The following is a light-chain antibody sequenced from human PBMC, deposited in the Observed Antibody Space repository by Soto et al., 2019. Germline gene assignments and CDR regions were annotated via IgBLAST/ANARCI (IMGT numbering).Light chain of an antibody. V-gene: IGKV3-15*01. CDR2: GAS. CDR1: QSVSSSY. J-gene: IGKJ5*01. CDR3: QQYDNWPIT. Sequence: EIVMTQSPGTLSLSPGERATLSCRASQSVSSSYLAWCQQKPGQAPRLLIYGASTRATGIPARFSGSGSGTEFTLTISSLQSEDFAVYYCQQYDNWPITFGQGTRLEIK.